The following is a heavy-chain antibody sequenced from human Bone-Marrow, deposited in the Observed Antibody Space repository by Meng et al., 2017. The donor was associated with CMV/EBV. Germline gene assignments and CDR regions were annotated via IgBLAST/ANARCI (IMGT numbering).Heavy chain of an antibody. J-gene: IGHJ6*02. CDR3: ARAQHYGMDV. CDR1: GFTFSSHW. V-gene: IGHV3-7*01. Sequence: GESLTISCAASGFTFSSHWMTWVRQAPGKGLEWVANINQDGSQKNYVDSVKGRFTISRDNAKNSLYLQMNSLRAEDTAVYYCARAQHYGMDVWGQGTTVTVSS. D-gene: IGHD2-2*01. CDR2: INQDGSQK.